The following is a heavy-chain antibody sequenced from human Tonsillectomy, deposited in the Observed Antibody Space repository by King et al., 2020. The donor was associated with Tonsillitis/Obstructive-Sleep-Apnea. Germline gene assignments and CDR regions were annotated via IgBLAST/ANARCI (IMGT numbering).Heavy chain of an antibody. D-gene: IGHD2-2*01. CDR1: GYIFTNSW. J-gene: IGHJ4*02. CDR2: IYPGDSNT. V-gene: IGHV5-51*01. Sequence: QLVQSGAEVKKPGESLKISCKGFGYIFTNSWNGWVRQMPGKGLEWMGIIYPGDSNTRYSQSFQGQVTMSADKSISTAYLPWSSLKASDTAIYYCATVYCLNTRCYAPFNHWGQGNLVTAAS. CDR3: ATVYCLNTRCYAPFNH.